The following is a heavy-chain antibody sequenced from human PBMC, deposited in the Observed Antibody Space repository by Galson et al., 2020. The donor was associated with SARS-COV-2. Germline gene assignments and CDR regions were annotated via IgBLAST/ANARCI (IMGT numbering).Heavy chain of an antibody. D-gene: IGHD3-10*01. CDR3: ARAGGSKLLLWFGELMSSWFDP. CDR1: GYSINSGYF. Sequence: SETLSLTCTVSGYSINSGYFWGWIRQPPGKGLEWIGSIFHSGSTFYNPSLESRVTISVDTSKNQFSLKLSSVTAADTAVYYCARAGGSKLLLWFGELMSSWFDPWGQGTLVTVSS. V-gene: IGHV4-38-2*02. J-gene: IGHJ5*02. CDR2: IFHSGST.